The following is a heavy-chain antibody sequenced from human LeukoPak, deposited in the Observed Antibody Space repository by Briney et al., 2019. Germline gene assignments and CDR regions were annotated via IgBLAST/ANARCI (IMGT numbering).Heavy chain of an antibody. V-gene: IGHV4-39*07. CDR3: ARDEGDRGEYYFDY. Sequence: PSETLSLTCTVSGGSISSSSYYWGWIRQPPGKGLEWIGSIYYSGSTYYNPSLKSRVTISVDTSKNQFSLKLSSVTAADTAVYYCARDEGDRGEYYFDYWGQGTLVTVSS. CDR1: GGSISSSSYY. D-gene: IGHD3-10*01. J-gene: IGHJ4*02. CDR2: IYYSGST.